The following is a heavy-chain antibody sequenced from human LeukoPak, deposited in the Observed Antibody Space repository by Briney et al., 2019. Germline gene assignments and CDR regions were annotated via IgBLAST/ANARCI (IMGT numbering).Heavy chain of an antibody. D-gene: IGHD5-12*01. V-gene: IGHV1-8*01. Sequence: ASVKVSCKASGYTFTSYDINWVRQATGQGLEWMGWMNPNSGNTGYAQKFQGRVTMTRNTSISTAYMELSSLRSGDTAVYYCARRKFGYDGAFDIWGQGTMVTVSS. CDR1: GYTFTSYD. J-gene: IGHJ3*02. CDR3: ARRKFGYDGAFDI. CDR2: MNPNSGNT.